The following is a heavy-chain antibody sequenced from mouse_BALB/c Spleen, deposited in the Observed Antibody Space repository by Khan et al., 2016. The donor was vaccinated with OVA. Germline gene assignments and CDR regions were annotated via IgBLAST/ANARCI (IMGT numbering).Heavy chain of an antibody. CDR1: GYTFISYT. D-gene: IGHD2-14*01. J-gene: IGHJ3*01. CDR2: INPSNGYT. CDR3: VRDGAYHTNDGWFAY. Sequence: QVQLQQSGAELARPGASVKMSCKASGYTFISYTIHWIKKRPGQGLEWIGYINPSNGYTNYNQKFKDKATLTTDKSSTTAYLQLSSLTSDDSAVLNCVRDGAYHTNDGWFAYGGQGTLVTVSA. V-gene: IGHV1-4*01.